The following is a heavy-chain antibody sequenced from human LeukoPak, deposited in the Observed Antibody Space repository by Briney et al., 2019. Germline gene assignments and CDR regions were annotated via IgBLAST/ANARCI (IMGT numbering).Heavy chain of an antibody. J-gene: IGHJ6*02. Sequence: ASETLSLTCTVSGGSISSYYWSWIRQPPGKGLEWIGYIYYSGSTNYNPSLKSRVTISVDTSKNQFSLKLSSVTAADTAVYYCARETYYDFWSGYYYYYYGMDVWGQGTTVTVSS. D-gene: IGHD3-3*01. CDR3: ARETYYDFWSGYYYYYYGMDV. CDR1: GGSISSYY. CDR2: IYYSGST. V-gene: IGHV4-59*12.